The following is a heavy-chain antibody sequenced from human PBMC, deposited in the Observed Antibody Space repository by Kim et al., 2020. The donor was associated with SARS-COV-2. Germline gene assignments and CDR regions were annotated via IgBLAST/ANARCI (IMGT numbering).Heavy chain of an antibody. V-gene: IGHV3-23*01. CDR3: AKEDCSSTSCRSYYYYYGMDV. D-gene: IGHD2-2*01. J-gene: IGHJ6*02. CDR1: GFTFSSYA. Sequence: GGSLRLSCAASGFTFSSYAMSWVRQAPGKGLEWVSAISGSGGSTYYADSVKGRFTISRDNSKNTLYLQMNSLRAEDTAVYYCAKEDCSSTSCRSYYYYYGMDVWGQGTTVTVSS. CDR2: ISGSGGST.